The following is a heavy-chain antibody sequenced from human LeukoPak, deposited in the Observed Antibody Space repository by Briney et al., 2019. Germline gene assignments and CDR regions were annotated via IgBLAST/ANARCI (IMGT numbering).Heavy chain of an antibody. Sequence: SETLSLTCAVYGGSFSGYYWSWIRQTPEKGLEWIGEINHSGSTNYNPSLKSRVTISVDTSKNQFSLNLSSVTAADTAVFYCARTKGDFWSGYFSYYYVDVWGKGTTVTVSS. J-gene: IGHJ6*03. CDR3: ARTKGDFWSGYFSYYYVDV. CDR2: INHSGST. D-gene: IGHD3-3*01. CDR1: GGSFSGYY. V-gene: IGHV4-34*01.